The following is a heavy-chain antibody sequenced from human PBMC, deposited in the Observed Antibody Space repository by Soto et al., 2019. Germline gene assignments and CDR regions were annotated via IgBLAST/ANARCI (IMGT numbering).Heavy chain of an antibody. J-gene: IGHJ4*02. V-gene: IGHV6-1*01. D-gene: IGHD3-3*01. CDR3: ARDAVYYDFWSGYCAFDY. CDR1: GDSVSSNSAA. CDR2: TYYRSKWYN. Sequence: SQTLSLTCAISGDSVSSNSAAWNWIRQSPSRGLEWLGRTYYRSKWYNDYAVSVKSRITINPDTSKDQFSLQLNSVIPEDTAVYYCARDAVYYDFWSGYCAFDYWGQGTLVTVSS.